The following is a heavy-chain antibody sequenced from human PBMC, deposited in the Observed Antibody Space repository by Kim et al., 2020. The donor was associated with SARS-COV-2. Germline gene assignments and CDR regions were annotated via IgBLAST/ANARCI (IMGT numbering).Heavy chain of an antibody. J-gene: IGHJ6*02. D-gene: IGHD5-12*01. V-gene: IGHV3-74*01. Sequence: VKGRFTIPRDNAKNTLYLQMSSLRAEDTAIYYCARDLGYTLSGYYHAMDVWGQGTTVTVSS. CDR3: ARDLGYTLSGYYHAMDV.